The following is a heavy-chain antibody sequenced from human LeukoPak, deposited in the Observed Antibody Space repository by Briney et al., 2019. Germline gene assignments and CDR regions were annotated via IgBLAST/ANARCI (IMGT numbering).Heavy chain of an antibody. J-gene: IGHJ4*02. CDR1: GYTFTSYG. V-gene: IGHV1-18*04. CDR3: ARDLAQIWFRELQSPNY. D-gene: IGHD3-10*01. CDR2: ISAYNGNT. Sequence: ASVKVSCKASGYTFTSYGISWVRQAPGQGLEWMGWISAYNGNTNYAQKLQGRVTMTTDTSTSTAYMELGSLRSDDTAVYYCARDLAQIWFRELQSPNYWGQGTLVTVSS.